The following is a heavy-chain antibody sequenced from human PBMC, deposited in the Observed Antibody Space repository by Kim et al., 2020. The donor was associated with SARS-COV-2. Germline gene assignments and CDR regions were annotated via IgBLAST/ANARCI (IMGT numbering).Heavy chain of an antibody. CDR1: GFTFSSYY. V-gene: IGHV3-30-3*01. D-gene: IGHD3-10*01. CDR3: AISGSGSYYYYGMDV. J-gene: IGHJ6*02. CDR2: ISYDGSNK. Sequence: GGSLRLSCAASGFTFSSYYMHWVRQAPGKGLEWVAYISYDGSNKYYADSVKGRFTISRDNSKNTLYLQMNSLRAEDTAVYYCAISGSGSYYYYGMDVGAQGPAVTVPS.